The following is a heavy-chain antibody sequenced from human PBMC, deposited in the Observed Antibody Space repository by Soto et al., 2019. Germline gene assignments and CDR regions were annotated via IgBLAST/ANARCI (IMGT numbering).Heavy chain of an antibody. V-gene: IGHV1-69*13. CDR2: IIPIFGTA. CDR1: GGTISSYA. D-gene: IGHD3-22*01. CDR3: ARARDSYESSGYYYQRIDDYHQYGMEV. Sequence: ASVKVSCKASGGTISSYATSWVRQAPGQGLEWMGGIIPIFGTANYAQKFQGRVTITADESTTTVYMELSSLRSEDTAVYYCARARDSYESSGYYYQRIDDYHQYGMEVWGQGTTVTVSS. J-gene: IGHJ6*02.